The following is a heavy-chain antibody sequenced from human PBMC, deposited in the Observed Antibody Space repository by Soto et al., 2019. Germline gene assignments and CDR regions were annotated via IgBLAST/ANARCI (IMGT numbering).Heavy chain of an antibody. CDR3: ARGPAGVVVVAAVNPGFDP. CDR1: GFTFSSYA. V-gene: IGHV3-30-3*01. J-gene: IGHJ5*02. D-gene: IGHD2-15*01. Sequence: GGSLRLSCAASGFTFSSYAMHWVRQAPGKGLEWVAVISYDGSNKYYADSVKGRFTISRDNSKNTLYLQMNSLRAEDTAVYYCARGPAGVVVVAAVNPGFDPWGQGTLVTVSS. CDR2: ISYDGSNK.